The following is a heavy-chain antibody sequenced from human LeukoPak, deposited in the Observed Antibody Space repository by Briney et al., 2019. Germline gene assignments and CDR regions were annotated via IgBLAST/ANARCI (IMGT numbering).Heavy chain of an antibody. D-gene: IGHD7-27*01. CDR1: GFTFSSYA. V-gene: IGHV3-64*01. Sequence: GGSLRLSCAASGFTFSSYAMHWVRQAPGKGLEYVSAISSNGGSTYYANSVKDRFTISRDNSKNTLYLQMGSLRAEDMAVYYCARDLITGGPFDFWGQGTLVTVSS. CDR2: ISSNGGST. J-gene: IGHJ4*02. CDR3: ARDLITGGPFDF.